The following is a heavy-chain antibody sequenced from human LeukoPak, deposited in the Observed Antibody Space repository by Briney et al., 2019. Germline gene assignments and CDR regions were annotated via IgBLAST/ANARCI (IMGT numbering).Heavy chain of an antibody. Sequence: SETLSLTCDVSDVSLRGYYWTWIRQPPGKRLEWIGEVNHSGNTDYNPSLKSRVAISVDASKTQFSLRVTSVTAADSAVYFCARVHHGGQGVIDSWGQGTLVTVSS. V-gene: IGHV4-34*01. CDR2: VNHSGNT. J-gene: IGHJ4*02. D-gene: IGHD6-6*01. CDR3: ARVHHGGQGVIDS. CDR1: DVSLRGYY.